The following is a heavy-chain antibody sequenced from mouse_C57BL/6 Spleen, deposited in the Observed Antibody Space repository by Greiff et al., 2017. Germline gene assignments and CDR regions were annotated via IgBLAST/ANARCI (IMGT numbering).Heavy chain of an antibody. CDR2: ISSGGDYI. D-gene: IGHD4-1*01. V-gene: IGHV5-9-1*02. J-gene: IGHJ4*01. CDR1: GFTFSSYA. CDR3: TSTWDGAMDD. Sequence: EVKLMESGEGLVKPGGSLKLSCAASGFTFSSYAMSWVRQTPEKRLEWVAYISSGGDYIYYADTVKGRFTISRANARNTLYLQMSSLKSGDTAMDYCTSTWDGAMDDWGQGTSVTVSS.